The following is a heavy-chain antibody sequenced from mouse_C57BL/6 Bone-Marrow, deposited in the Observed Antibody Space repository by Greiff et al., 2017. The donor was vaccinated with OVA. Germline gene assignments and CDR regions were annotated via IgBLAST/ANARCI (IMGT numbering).Heavy chain of an antibody. CDR3: VRITTYAMDY. D-gene: IGHD1-1*01. V-gene: IGHV10-1*01. CDR1: GFSFNTYA. J-gene: IGHJ4*01. Sequence: DVMLVESGGGLVQPKGSLKLSCAASGFSFNTYAMNWVRQAPGKGLEWVARIRSKSNNYATYYADSVKDRFTISRDDSESMLYLQMNNLKTEDTAMYYCVRITTYAMDYWGQGTSVTVSS. CDR2: IRSKSNNYAT.